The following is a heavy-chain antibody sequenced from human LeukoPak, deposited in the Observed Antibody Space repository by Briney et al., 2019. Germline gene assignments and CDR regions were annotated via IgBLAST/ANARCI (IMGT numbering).Heavy chain of an antibody. D-gene: IGHD3-22*01. CDR2: ISGSGDGT. Sequence: PGGSLRLSCAASGFTFSNYAMTWVRQAPGKGLDWISFISGSGDGTWYADSVKGRFSISRDNSKDTLYLQMNSLRAEDTAVYYCAKYDRDGYSFDYWGQGTLVTASS. J-gene: IGHJ4*02. V-gene: IGHV3-23*01. CDR1: GFTFSNYA. CDR3: AKYDRDGYSFDY.